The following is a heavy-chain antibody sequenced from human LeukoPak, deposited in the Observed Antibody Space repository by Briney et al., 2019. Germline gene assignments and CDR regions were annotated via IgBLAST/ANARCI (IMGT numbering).Heavy chain of an antibody. J-gene: IGHJ4*02. CDR1: GVSISSGGYS. CDR3: ARGAYDILTGYYRGMPVGYFDY. V-gene: IGHV4-30-2*01. CDR2: MYHSGST. Sequence: SQTLSLTCAVSGVSISSGGYSWRWIRQPPGKGLEWIGYMYHSGSTYYNPSLKSRVTISVDRSKNQFSLKLSSVTAADTAVYYCARGAYDILTGYYRGMPVGYFDYWGQGTLVTGSS. D-gene: IGHD3-9*01.